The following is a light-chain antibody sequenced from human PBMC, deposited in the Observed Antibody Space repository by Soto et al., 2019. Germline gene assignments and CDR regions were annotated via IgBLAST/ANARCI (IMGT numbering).Light chain of an antibody. CDR1: QTISSW. CDR2: KAS. Sequence: DIQMTQSPSTLSGSVGDRVTITCRASQTISSWLAWYQQKPGKAHNLLIFKASTLDSGVPSRFSGSGSGTEFTLTIRSLQPEDVATYFCKQYNTYSGTFGRGTKVDIK. CDR3: KQYNTYSGT. V-gene: IGKV1-5*03. J-gene: IGKJ1*01.